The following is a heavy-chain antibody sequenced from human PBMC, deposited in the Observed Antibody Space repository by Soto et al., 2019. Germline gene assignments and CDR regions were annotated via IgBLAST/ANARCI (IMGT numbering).Heavy chain of an antibody. CDR1: GGSISSGGYY. CDR2: IYYSGST. CDR3: AKALMAHSGQYYFDY. Sequence: PSETLSLTCTVSGGSISSGGYYWGWIRQHPGKGLVWIGYIYYSGSTYYNPSLNSRGTISVDPSKNLFSLKLSSVTAADTAVYYCAKALMAHSGQYYFDYWGQGTLVTVS. J-gene: IGHJ4*02. D-gene: IGHD2-15*01. V-gene: IGHV4-31*03.